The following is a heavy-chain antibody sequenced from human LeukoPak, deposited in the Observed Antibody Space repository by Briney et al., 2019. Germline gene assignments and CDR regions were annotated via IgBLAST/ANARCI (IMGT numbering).Heavy chain of an antibody. Sequence: GGSLRLSCAASGFTFSSYSMNWFRQAPGKGLEWVSSISSSSSYIYYADSVKGRFTISRDNAKNSLYLQMNSLRAEDTAVYYCARDLGANVPATAPIDYWGQGTLVTVSS. CDR1: GFTFSSYS. V-gene: IGHV3-21*01. CDR3: ARDLGANVPATAPIDY. CDR2: ISSSSSYI. D-gene: IGHD2-2*01. J-gene: IGHJ4*02.